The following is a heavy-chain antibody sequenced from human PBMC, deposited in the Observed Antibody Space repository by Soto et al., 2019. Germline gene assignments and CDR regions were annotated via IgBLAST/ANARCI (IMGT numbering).Heavy chain of an antibody. D-gene: IGHD3-22*01. Sequence: QVQLQESGPGLVKPSQTLSLTCTVSGGSISSGGYYWSWIRQHPGKGLEWIGYIYYSGSTYYNPSLKSRVTISLDTSKNQFSLKLSSVTAADTAVYYCARVDVLSYDSSGFPGYYFDYWGQGTLVTVSS. V-gene: IGHV4-31*03. J-gene: IGHJ4*02. CDR3: ARVDVLSYDSSGFPGYYFDY. CDR1: GGSISSGGYY. CDR2: IYYSGST.